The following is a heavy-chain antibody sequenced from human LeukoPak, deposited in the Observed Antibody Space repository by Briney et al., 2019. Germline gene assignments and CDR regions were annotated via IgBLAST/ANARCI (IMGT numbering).Heavy chain of an antibody. D-gene: IGHD4-11*01. Sequence: SETLSLTCAVSGYSISSGYYWGWLRPPPGKGVEGIGSIYHSGSTYYNPSLKSRVTIPVDTSKNQYSLKLSSVTAADTAVYYCARQEAYSNNWFDPWGQGTLVTVSS. CDR3: ARQEAYSNNWFDP. CDR1: GYSISSGYY. J-gene: IGHJ5*02. V-gene: IGHV4-38-2*01. CDR2: IYHSGST.